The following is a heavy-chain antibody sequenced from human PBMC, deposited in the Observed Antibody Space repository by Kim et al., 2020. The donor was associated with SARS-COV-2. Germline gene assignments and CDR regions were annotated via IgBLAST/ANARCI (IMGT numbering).Heavy chain of an antibody. CDR3: AKVLFRYFGHFDY. CDR2: ISFHGSDK. Sequence: GGSLRLSCAASGFTFSDYGMHWVRQALGKGLEWVARISFHGSDKYYADSVKGRFTISRDNSKNTLYLQMNSLRVEDTAIYYCAKVLFRYFGHFDYWGQGPRVTVPS. J-gene: IGHJ4*02. D-gene: IGHD3-9*01. V-gene: IGHV3-30*18. CDR1: GFTFSDYG.